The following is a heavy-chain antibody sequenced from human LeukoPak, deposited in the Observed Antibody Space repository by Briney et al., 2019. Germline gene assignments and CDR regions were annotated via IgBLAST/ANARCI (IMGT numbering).Heavy chain of an antibody. V-gene: IGHV3-30*18. J-gene: IGHJ4*02. CDR1: GFTFSSYG. Sequence: SGGSLRLSCAASGFTFSSYGMHWVRQAPGKGLEWVAVISYDGSNKYYADSVKGRFTISRDNSKNTLYLQMNSLRAEDTAVYYCAKAGPNSSSIDYWGQGTLVTVSS. CDR3: AKAGPNSSSIDY. D-gene: IGHD6-6*01. CDR2: ISYDGSNK.